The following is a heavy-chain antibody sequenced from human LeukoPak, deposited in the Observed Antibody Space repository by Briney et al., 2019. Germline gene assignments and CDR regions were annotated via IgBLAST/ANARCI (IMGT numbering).Heavy chain of an antibody. CDR1: GYTFTGYY. J-gene: IGHJ5*02. V-gene: IGHV1-2*06. Sequence: ASVKVSCKASGYTFTGYYMHWVRQAPGQGLEWMGRINPNSGGTNYAQKFQGRVSMTRDTSISTAYMELSRLRSDDTAVYYCARGIVRGSYFTDWFDPWGQETLVTVSS. CDR3: ARGIVRGSYFTDWFDP. D-gene: IGHD1-26*01. CDR2: INPNSGGT.